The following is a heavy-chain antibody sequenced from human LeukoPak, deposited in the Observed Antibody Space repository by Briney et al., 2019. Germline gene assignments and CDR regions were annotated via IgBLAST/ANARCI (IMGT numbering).Heavy chain of an antibody. V-gene: IGHV1-2*02. Sequence: ASVKVSCKASGYTFSGHYIHWVRQAPGQGLEGMGWINPKSGVTNSAPKFQDRVTMTRDTSISTAFMEVSRLRSDDTAVYYCARDYWTGHYFDIWGQGTMVTVSS. CDR3: ARDYWTGHYFDI. D-gene: IGHD3/OR15-3a*01. J-gene: IGHJ3*02. CDR2: INPKSGVT. CDR1: GYTFSGHY.